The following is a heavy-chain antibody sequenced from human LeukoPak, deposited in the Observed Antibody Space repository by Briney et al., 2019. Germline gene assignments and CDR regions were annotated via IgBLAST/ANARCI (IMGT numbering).Heavy chain of an antibody. CDR1: GDSISTSN. D-gene: IGHD6-19*01. CDR3: ARVRQQLITYSSGWYSFDY. Sequence: PSETLSLTCTVSGDSISTSNSYWGWIRQPPGKGLEWVSSISSSSSYIYYADSVKGRFTISRDNAKNSLYLQMNSLRAEDTAVYYCARVRQQLITYSSGWYSFDYWGQGTLVTVSS. V-gene: IGHV3-21*01. CDR2: ISSSSSYI. J-gene: IGHJ4*02.